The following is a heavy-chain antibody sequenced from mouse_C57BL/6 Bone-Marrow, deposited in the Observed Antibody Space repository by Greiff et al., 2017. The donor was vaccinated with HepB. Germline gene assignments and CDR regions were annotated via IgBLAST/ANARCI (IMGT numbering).Heavy chain of an antibody. D-gene: IGHD1-1*01. Sequence: VQLQQSGAELVRPGTSVKVSCKASGYAFTNYLIEWVKQRPGQGLEWIGVINPGSGGTNYNEKFKGKATLTADKSSSTAYMQLSSLTSEDSAVYFCARSHYYGSSCYWYFDVWGTGTTVTVSS. J-gene: IGHJ1*03. CDR3: ARSHYYGSSCYWYFDV. CDR1: GYAFTNYL. CDR2: INPGSGGT. V-gene: IGHV1-54*01.